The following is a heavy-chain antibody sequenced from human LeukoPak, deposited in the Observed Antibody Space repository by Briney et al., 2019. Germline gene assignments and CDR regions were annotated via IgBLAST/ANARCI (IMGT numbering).Heavy chain of an antibody. CDR3: ARDPQVYSDFDNWFDP. D-gene: IGHD4-11*01. Sequence: GASVKVSCKASGYTFSSYGISWVRQAPGQGLEWMGWISAYNGNTNYAQKLQGRVTMTTDTSTSTAYMELRSLRSDDTDVYYCARDPQVYSDFDNWFDPWGQGTLVTVSS. CDR2: ISAYNGNT. CDR1: GYTFSSYG. J-gene: IGHJ5*02. V-gene: IGHV1-18*01.